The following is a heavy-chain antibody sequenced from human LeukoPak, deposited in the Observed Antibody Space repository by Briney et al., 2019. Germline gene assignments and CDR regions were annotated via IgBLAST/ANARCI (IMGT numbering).Heavy chain of an antibody. CDR2: ISSSGSTI. Sequence: GGSLRLSCTASGFTFSSYEMNWVRQAPGKGLEWVSYISSSGSTIYYADSVKGRFTISRDNAKNSLYLQMNSLRAEDTAVYYCASSYGDSPGAFDYWGQGTLVTVSS. CDR1: GFTFSSYE. CDR3: ASSYGDSPGAFDY. J-gene: IGHJ4*02. V-gene: IGHV3-48*03. D-gene: IGHD4-17*01.